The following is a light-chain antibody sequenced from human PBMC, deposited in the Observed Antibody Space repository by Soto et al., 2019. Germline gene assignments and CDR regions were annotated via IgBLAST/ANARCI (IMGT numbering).Light chain of an antibody. V-gene: IGKV1-9*01. CDR3: QQLNSYPPA. J-gene: IGKJ3*01. CDR2: AAS. CDR1: QGISSY. Sequence: DIQFTHSPSYLNANVRDRVTITCRASQGISSYLAWYQQKPGKAPKLLIYAASTLQSGVPSRFSGSGSGTEFTLTISSLQPEDFATYYCQQLNSYPPAFGPGTKVDIK.